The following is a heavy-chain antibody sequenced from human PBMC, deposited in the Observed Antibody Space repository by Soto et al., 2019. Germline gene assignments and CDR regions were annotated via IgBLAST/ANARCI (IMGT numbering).Heavy chain of an antibody. Sequence: SETLSLTCTVSGASFAAYYWTWVRQPPGKGLEWIGEISHTGSANYNPSLQSRVTISAVTSKSQFSLKLTSVAAADTAVYYCARGYYFDSSGFFYSQFYAMDVWGQGTTVTVSS. CDR2: ISHTGSA. CDR1: GASFAAYY. CDR3: ARGYYFDSSGFFYSQFYAMDV. D-gene: IGHD3-22*01. J-gene: IGHJ6*02. V-gene: IGHV4-34*01.